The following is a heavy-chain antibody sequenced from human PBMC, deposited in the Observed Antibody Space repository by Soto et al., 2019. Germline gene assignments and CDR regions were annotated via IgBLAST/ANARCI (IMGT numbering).Heavy chain of an antibody. CDR1: GGSFSGYY. CDR3: ARGPYYYGSGSCYATKYYYYYMDL. V-gene: IGHV4-34*01. D-gene: IGHD3-10*01. J-gene: IGHJ6*03. CDR2: INHSGST. Sequence: PSETLSLTCAVYGGSFSGYYWSWIRQPPGKGLEWIGEINHSGSTNYNPSLKSRVTISVDTSKNQFSLKLSSVTAADTAVYYCARGPYYYGSGSCYATKYYYYYMDLWGKGTTVTVSS.